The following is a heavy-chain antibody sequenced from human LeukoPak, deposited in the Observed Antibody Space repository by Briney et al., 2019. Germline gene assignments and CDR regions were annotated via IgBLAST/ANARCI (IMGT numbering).Heavy chain of an antibody. CDR1: GYTFTGYY. CDR3: ARGNDFWSGYTLLYYYYGMDV. D-gene: IGHD3-3*01. Sequence: GASVKVSCKASGYTFTGYYMHWVRQAPGQGLERMGWINPNSGGTNYAQKFQGRVTMTRDTSTSTAYMELSRLRSDDTAVYYCARGNDFWSGYTLLYYYYGMDVWGQGTTVTVSS. CDR2: INPNSGGT. V-gene: IGHV1-2*02. J-gene: IGHJ6*02.